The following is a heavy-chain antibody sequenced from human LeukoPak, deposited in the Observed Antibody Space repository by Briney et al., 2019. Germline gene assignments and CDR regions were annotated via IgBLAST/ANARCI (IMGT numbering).Heavy chain of an antibody. CDR1: GFTVSSNY. D-gene: IGHD2-15*01. CDR2: IYSGGST. V-gene: IGHV3-53*01. Sequence: GGSLRLSCAASGFTVSSNYMSWVRQAPGKGLEWVSVIYSGGSTYYADSVKGRFTISRDNSKNTLYLQMNSLRAEDTAVYYCARSRIVVVVAAPNWYFDLWGRGTLVTVSS. CDR3: ARSRIVVVVAAPNWYFDL. J-gene: IGHJ2*01.